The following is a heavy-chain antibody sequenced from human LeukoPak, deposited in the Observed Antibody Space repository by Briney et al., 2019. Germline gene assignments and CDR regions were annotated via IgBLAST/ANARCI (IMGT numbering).Heavy chain of an antibody. D-gene: IGHD6-19*01. Sequence: SVKVSCKASGGTFSSYAISWVRQAPGRGLEWMGGIIPIFGTANYAQKFQGRVTITADESTSTAYMELSSLRSEDTAVYYCARGRKAGYSSGWLNARISWGQGTLVTVSS. CDR2: IIPIFGTA. J-gene: IGHJ5*02. CDR1: GGTFSSYA. CDR3: ARGRKAGYSSGWLNARIS. V-gene: IGHV1-69*13.